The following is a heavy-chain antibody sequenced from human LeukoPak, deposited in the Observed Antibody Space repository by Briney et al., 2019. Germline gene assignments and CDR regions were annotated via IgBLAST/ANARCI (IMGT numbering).Heavy chain of an antibody. J-gene: IGHJ3*02. CDR1: GGSFSGYY. V-gene: IGHV4-34*01. D-gene: IGHD3-22*01. CDR3: ARRKRRITMIVVVIGTRKVDAFDI. CDR2: INHSGST. Sequence: SETLSLTCAVYGGSFSGYYWSWIRQPPGKGLEWIGEINHSGSTNYNPSLKSRVTKSVDTSKNQFSLKLSSVTAADTAVYYCARRKRRITMIVVVIGTRKVDAFDIWGQGTMVTVSS.